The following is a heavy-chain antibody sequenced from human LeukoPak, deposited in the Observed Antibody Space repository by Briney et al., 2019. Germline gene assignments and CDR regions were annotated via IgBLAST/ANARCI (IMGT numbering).Heavy chain of an antibody. D-gene: IGHD1-1*01. CDR1: GFTFSNYA. CDR2: ISSGSGTI. Sequence: AGGSLRLSCAASGFTFSNYAMNWVRQAAGKGLEWVSYISSGSGTIYYADPVKGRFTISRDNAKNSLYLQMNSLRAEDTAVYYCARETTNFDYWGQGTLVTVSS. CDR3: ARETTNFDY. V-gene: IGHV3-48*04. J-gene: IGHJ4*02.